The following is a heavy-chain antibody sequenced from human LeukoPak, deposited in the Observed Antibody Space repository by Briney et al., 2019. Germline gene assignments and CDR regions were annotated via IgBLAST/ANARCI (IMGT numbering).Heavy chain of an antibody. CDR3: ARDNTAMDDAFDI. CDR1: GFTFSSYS. D-gene: IGHD5-18*01. V-gene: IGHV3-21*01. J-gene: IGHJ3*02. CDR2: ISSSSSYI. Sequence: PGGSLRLSCAASGFTFSSYSMNWVRQAPGKGLEWVSSISSSSSYIYYADSVKGRFTISRDNAKNSLYLQMNSLRAEDTVVYYCARDNTAMDDAFDIWGQGTMVTVSS.